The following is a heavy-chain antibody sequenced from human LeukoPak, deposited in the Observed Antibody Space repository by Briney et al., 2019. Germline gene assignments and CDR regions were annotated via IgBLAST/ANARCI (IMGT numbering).Heavy chain of an antibody. V-gene: IGHV3-21*05. CDR1: GFTFSSYE. D-gene: IGHD6-19*01. CDR3: ARGPGSGWFLGAFDI. Sequence: PGGSLRLSCAASGFTFSSYEMNWVRQAPGKGLEWVSYISSSSSYIYYADSVKGRFTISRDNAKNSLYLQMNSLRAEDTAVYYCARGPGSGWFLGAFDIWGQGTMVTVSS. CDR2: ISSSSSYI. J-gene: IGHJ3*02.